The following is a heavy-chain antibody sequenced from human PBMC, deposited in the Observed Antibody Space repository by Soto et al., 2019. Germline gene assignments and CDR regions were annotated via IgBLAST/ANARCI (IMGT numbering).Heavy chain of an antibody. Sequence: QVQLVESGGGVVQPGRSLRLSCAASGFTFSSYGMHWVRQAPGKGLEWVAVISYDGSNKYYADSVKGRFTISRDNSKNTRYLQMNSLGAEDTAVDYCAKEGHGDYVYVVDYWGQGTLVTVSS. CDR2: ISYDGSNK. D-gene: IGHD4-17*01. J-gene: IGHJ4*02. CDR1: GFTFSSYG. CDR3: AKEGHGDYVYVVDY. V-gene: IGHV3-30*18.